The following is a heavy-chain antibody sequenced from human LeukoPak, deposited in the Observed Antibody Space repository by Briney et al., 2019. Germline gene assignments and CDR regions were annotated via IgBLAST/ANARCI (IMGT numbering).Heavy chain of an antibody. CDR1: GFTFSSYG. V-gene: IGHV3-30*02. D-gene: IGHD2-15*01. Sequence: GGSLRLSCAASGFTFSSYGMHWVRQAPGKGLEWVAFIRYDGSNKYYADSVKGRFTISRDNSKNTLYLQMNSLRAEDTAVYYCAKDRGPSFAPFDYWGQGTLVTVSS. CDR3: AKDRGPSFAPFDY. J-gene: IGHJ4*02. CDR2: IRYDGSNK.